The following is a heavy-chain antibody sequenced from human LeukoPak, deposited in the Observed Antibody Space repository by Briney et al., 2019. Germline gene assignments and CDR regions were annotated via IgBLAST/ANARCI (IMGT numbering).Heavy chain of an antibody. Sequence: GESLKISYKGSGYSFTSYWISWVRQMPGKGLEWMGRIDPSDSYTDYSPSFQGHVTISADKSISTAYLQWSSLKASDTAMYYCARQGVGYCSSTSCYAYKHWGQGTLVTVSS. CDR3: ARQGVGYCSSTSCYAYKH. CDR2: IDPSDSYT. D-gene: IGHD2-2*01. V-gene: IGHV5-10-1*01. CDR1: GYSFTSYW. J-gene: IGHJ1*01.